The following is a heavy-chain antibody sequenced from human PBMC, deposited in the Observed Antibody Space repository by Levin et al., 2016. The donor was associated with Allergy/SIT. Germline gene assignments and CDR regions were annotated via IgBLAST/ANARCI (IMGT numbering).Heavy chain of an antibody. Sequence: ETLSLTCAASGFTFSSYAMSWVRQAPGKGLEWVSAISGSGGSTYYADSVKGRFTISRDNSKNTLYLQMNSLRAEDTAVYYCAKTPLWLLYWDTYWGQGTLVTVSS. CDR2: ISGSGGST. CDR1: GFTFSSYA. J-gene: IGHJ4*02. V-gene: IGHV3-23*01. CDR3: AKTPLWLLYWDTY. D-gene: IGHD3-3*01.